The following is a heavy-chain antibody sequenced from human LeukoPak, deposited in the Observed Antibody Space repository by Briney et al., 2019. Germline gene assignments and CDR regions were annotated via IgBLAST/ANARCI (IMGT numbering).Heavy chain of an antibody. Sequence: SSVKVSCKASGGTFSSYAISWVRQAPGQGLEWMGGIIPIFGTANYAQKFQGRVTITADESTSTAYMELSSLRSEDTAVYYCARESKRYCSSPSCNDYWGQGTLVTVSS. D-gene: IGHD2-2*01. J-gene: IGHJ4*02. CDR1: GGTFSSYA. CDR3: ARESKRYCSSPSCNDY. V-gene: IGHV1-69*01. CDR2: IIPIFGTA.